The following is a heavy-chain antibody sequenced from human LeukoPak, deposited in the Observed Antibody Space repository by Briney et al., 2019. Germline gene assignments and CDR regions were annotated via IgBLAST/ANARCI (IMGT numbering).Heavy chain of an antibody. J-gene: IGHJ4*02. CDR3: ARGIWFGDH. CDR2: ISYDGSNK. V-gene: IGHV3-30*04. D-gene: IGHD3-10*01. Sequence: PGGSLRLSCAASGFTFSSYAMHWVRQAPGKGLEWVAVISYDGSNKYYADSVEGRFTISRDNSKNTLYLQMNSLRAEDTAVYYCARGIWFGDHWGQGTLVTVSS. CDR1: GFTFSSYA.